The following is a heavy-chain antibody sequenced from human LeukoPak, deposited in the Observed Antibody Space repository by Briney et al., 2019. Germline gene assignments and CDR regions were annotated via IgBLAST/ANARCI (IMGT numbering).Heavy chain of an antibody. Sequence: GGTLRLSCAASGFTFSSYGMSWVRQAPGKGLEWVSAISGSGGSTYYADSVKGRFTISRDNSKNTLYLQMNSLRAEDTAVYYCAKCSSSWYDYMDAWGKGTTVTISS. CDR3: AKCSSSWYDYMDA. CDR1: GFTFSSYG. J-gene: IGHJ6*03. D-gene: IGHD6-13*01. V-gene: IGHV3-23*01. CDR2: ISGSGGST.